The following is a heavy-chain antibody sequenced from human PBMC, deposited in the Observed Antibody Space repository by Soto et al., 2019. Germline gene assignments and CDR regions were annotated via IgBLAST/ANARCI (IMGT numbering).Heavy chain of an antibody. D-gene: IGHD3-16*01. Sequence: QVQLVQSGAEVKKPGASVKVSCKASGYTFTNYDIHWVRQATGQGLEWMGWMNHDSGNTGQSKQFQGRVTMTRDTSINTAYMEMSSLRLADTAVYYCARGRFRRTWFDPWAQGTLVTVSS. CDR1: GYTFTNYD. V-gene: IGHV1-8*01. J-gene: IGHJ5*02. CDR2: MNHDSGNT. CDR3: ARGRFRRTWFDP.